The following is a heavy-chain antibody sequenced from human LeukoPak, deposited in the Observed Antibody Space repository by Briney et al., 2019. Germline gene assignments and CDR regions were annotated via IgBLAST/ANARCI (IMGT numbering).Heavy chain of an antibody. CDR1: GFTLRSSG. CDR2: LSFDGTST. D-gene: IGHD6-19*01. CDR3: SRSPEWHWLSQFDL. Sequence: PGGSLRLSCAASGFTLRSSGMHWVRQLPGQALEWVATLSFDGTSTFYADSVKGRFTISRDTSNNTLWLQMNSLRPEDTARYHCSRSPEWHWLSQFDLWGLGTLVTVSS. J-gene: IGHJ5*02. V-gene: IGHV3-30*03.